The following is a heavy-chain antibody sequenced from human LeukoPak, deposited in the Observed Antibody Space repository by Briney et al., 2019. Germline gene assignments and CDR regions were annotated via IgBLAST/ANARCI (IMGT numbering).Heavy chain of an antibody. J-gene: IGHJ4*02. CDR3: AREFAAAAGAGGFDY. Sequence: ASVKVSCKASGYTFSDYYIHWVRQAPGQGLEWMGWINPNSGGTNYAQKFQGWVTMTRDTSISTAYMELSRLRSDDTAVYYCAREFAAAAGAGGFDYWGQGTLVTVSS. V-gene: IGHV1-2*04. CDR1: GYTFSDYY. CDR2: INPNSGGT. D-gene: IGHD6-13*01.